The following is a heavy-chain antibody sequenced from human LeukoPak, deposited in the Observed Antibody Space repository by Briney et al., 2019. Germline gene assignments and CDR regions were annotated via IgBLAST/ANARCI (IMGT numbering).Heavy chain of an antibody. CDR2: MSYSGST. J-gene: IGHJ4*02. Sequence: PSETLSLTCTVSGDSISSSSYFCGWIRQPPGKGLEWIGSMSYSGSTHYNASLKSRPTISVDTSKNQFSLKLSSVTAADTAVYYCARGYYYSFDYWGQGTLVTVSS. D-gene: IGHD2-8*01. V-gene: IGHV4-39*07. CDR1: GDSISSSSYF. CDR3: ARGYYYSFDY.